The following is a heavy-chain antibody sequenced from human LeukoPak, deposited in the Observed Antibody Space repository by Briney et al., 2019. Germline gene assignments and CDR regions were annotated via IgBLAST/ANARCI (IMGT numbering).Heavy chain of an antibody. V-gene: IGHV3-23*01. Sequence: PGGSLRLSCAASGITFNSYAMTWVRQAPGEGLQWVSGINDRGSYTYYADSVKGRFTISRDNSKNTLYLQMNSLRAEDTAVYYCAGRVTGYSSGYVYWGQGTLVTVSS. CDR3: AGRVTGYSSGYVY. D-gene: IGHD5-18*01. CDR1: GITFNSYA. CDR2: INDRGSYT. J-gene: IGHJ4*02.